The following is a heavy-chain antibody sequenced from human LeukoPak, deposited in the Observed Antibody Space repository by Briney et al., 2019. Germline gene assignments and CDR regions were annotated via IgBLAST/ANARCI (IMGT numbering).Heavy chain of an antibody. D-gene: IGHD3-9*01. Sequence: ASVKVSCKASGYTFTGYYMHWVRQAPGQGLEWMGWINPNSGGTNYAQKFQGRVTMTRDTSISTAYMELSRLRSDDTAVYYCAREMDDILTGYGLDYWGQGTLVTVSS. CDR2: INPNSGGT. J-gene: IGHJ4*02. V-gene: IGHV1-2*02. CDR1: GYTFTGYY. CDR3: AREMDDILTGYGLDY.